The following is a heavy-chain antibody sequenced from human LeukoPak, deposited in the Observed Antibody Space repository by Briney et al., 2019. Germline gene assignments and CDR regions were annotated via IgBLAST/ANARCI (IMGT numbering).Heavy chain of an antibody. CDR3: AREGSDVWSNYPDY. V-gene: IGHV3-7*01. CDR1: GFIFSSYW. CDR2: IKQDGSEK. D-gene: IGHD3-3*01. Sequence: GGSPRLSCAASGFIFSSYWMSWVRQAPGKGLEWVANIKQDGSEKYYVDSVKGRFTISRDNAKNSLYLQMISLRAEDTAVYYCAREGSDVWSNYPDYRGQGTLVTVSA. J-gene: IGHJ4*02.